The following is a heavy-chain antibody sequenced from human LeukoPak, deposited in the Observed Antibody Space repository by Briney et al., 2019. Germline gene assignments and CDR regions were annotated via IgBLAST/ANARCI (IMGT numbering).Heavy chain of an antibody. V-gene: IGHV1-2*02. D-gene: IGHD3-16*02. Sequence: ASVKVSCKASGYTFTSYGISWVRQAPGQGLEWMGWINPNSGGTNYAQKFQGRVTMTRDTSISTAYMELSRLRSDDTAVYYCARGALRLGELSLFDYWGQGTLVTVSS. J-gene: IGHJ4*02. CDR3: ARGALRLGELSLFDY. CDR2: INPNSGGT. CDR1: GYTFTSYG.